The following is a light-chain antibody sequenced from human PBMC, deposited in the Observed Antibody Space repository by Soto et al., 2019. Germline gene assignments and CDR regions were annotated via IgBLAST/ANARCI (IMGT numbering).Light chain of an antibody. V-gene: IGLV2-8*01. Sequence: QSAPTQPPSASGSPGQSVTISCTGSSSDVGGYNYVSWYQQHPGKAPKLMIYEVSKRPSGVPDRFSGSKSGNTASLTVSGLQAEDEADYYCSSYAGSYRVFGTGTKVTVL. CDR3: SSYAGSYRV. CDR1: SSDVGGYNY. J-gene: IGLJ1*01. CDR2: EVS.